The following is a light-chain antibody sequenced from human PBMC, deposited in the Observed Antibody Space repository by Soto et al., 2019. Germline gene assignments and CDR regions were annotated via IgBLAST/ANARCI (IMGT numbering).Light chain of an antibody. J-gene: IGLJ2*01. CDR2: GNS. Sequence: QSVLTQPPSVSGAPGQRVTIPCTGSSSNIGAGYDVHWYQQLPGTAPKLLIYGNSNRPSGVPDRFSGSKSGTSASLAITGLQAEDEADYYCQSYDSSLSCLFGGGTKLTVL. CDR3: QSYDSSLSCL. V-gene: IGLV1-40*01. CDR1: SSNIGAGYD.